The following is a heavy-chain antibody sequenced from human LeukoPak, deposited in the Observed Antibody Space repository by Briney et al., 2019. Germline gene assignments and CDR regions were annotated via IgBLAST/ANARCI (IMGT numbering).Heavy chain of an antibody. D-gene: IGHD5-18*01. CDR2: VSSGFHA. V-gene: IGHV3-13*01. CDR1: GFTLGSHD. CDR3: VREARGYHYTYFDY. J-gene: IGHJ4*02. Sequence: GGSLRLSCTASGFTLGSHDMHWVRQIPGQGLEWAAAVSSGFHAFFADSVQGRFTVSREDARNSLYLQMNSLRAGDTAVYYCVREARGYHYTYFDYWGQGTLVTVSS.